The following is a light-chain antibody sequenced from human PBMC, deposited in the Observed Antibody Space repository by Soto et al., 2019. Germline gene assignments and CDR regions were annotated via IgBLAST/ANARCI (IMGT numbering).Light chain of an antibody. CDR3: TAWDDSLNGLV. J-gene: IGLJ2*01. V-gene: IGLV1-44*01. Sequence: QSVLTQPPSASGTPGQRVTISCSGSSSNIGSNTVNWYQQLPGTAPKLLMYSNNQRPSGVPDRFSGSKSGTSASLAISGLQSADGADYYCTAWDDSLNGLVFGGGTKVTVL. CDR2: SNN. CDR1: SSNIGSNT.